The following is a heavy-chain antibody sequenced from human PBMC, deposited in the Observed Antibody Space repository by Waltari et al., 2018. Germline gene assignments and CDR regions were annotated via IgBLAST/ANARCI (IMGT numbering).Heavy chain of an antibody. V-gene: IGHV1-2*02. D-gene: IGHD5-12*01. Sequence: QVQVVQSGAEVKKPGASRKVSCTASDYSFTAYYIHWGRQAPGQGFEWMGWINFNSGGTNYAQKFQDRVSMTRDASISTAYMELNSLRSDDTAVYYCAREVKATITGYDYWGQGTLVTVSS. J-gene: IGHJ4*02. CDR1: DYSFTAYY. CDR2: INFNSGGT. CDR3: AREVKATITGYDY.